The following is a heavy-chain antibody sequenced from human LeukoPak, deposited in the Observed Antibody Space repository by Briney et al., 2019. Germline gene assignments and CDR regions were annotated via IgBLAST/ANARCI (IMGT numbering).Heavy chain of an antibody. J-gene: IGHJ3*02. CDR1: GFTFSSYA. CDR2: ISGSGGST. CDR3: SRDQGKVPEDAFDI. V-gene: IGHV3-23*01. Sequence: PGGSLRLSCAASGFTFSSYAMSWVCQAPGKGLEWVSAISGSGGSTYYADSVKGRFTISRDNAKNSLYLQMNSLRAEDTAVYYCSRDQGKVPEDAFDIWGQGTMVTVSS.